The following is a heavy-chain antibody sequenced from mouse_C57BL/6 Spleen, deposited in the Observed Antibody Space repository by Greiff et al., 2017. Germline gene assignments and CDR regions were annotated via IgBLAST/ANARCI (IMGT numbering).Heavy chain of an antibody. Sequence: QVQLKQPGAELVKPGASVKMSCKASGYTFTSYWITWVKQRPGQGLEWIGDIYPGSGSTNYNEKFKSKATLTVDTSSSTAYMQLSSLTSEDSAVYYCARALLGGTPAWFAYWGQGTLVTVSA. D-gene: IGHD4-1*01. CDR2: IYPGSGST. J-gene: IGHJ3*01. CDR1: GYTFTSYW. CDR3: ARALLGGTPAWFAY. V-gene: IGHV1-55*01.